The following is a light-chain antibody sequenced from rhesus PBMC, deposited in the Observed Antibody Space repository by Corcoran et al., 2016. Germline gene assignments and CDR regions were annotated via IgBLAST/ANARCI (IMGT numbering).Light chain of an antibody. Sequence: DIQMTQSPSSLSASVGDTVTITCRTSQDISSYLAWYQQKPGKSLKVLIYKASTVQGGVPAMFSGSGSGTDFTLTIYSLQPEDFATYYCQHHHSYPPTFGQGTKVEIK. CDR3: QHHHSYPPT. V-gene: IGKV1-25*01. J-gene: IGKJ1*01. CDR2: KAS. CDR1: QDISSY.